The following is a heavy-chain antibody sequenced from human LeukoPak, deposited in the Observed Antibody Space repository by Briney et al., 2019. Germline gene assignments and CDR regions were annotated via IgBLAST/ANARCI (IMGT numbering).Heavy chain of an antibody. V-gene: IGHV3-66*01. D-gene: IGHD3-9*01. Sequence: QPGGSLRLSCAASGFTVSTSHMMWIRQAPGKGLEWVSVVYRGETTHYADSVKGRFTISRDNSKNTLYLQMNGLRVDDTAVYYCAAYYDFLTGQFFDYWGQGTLVTVSS. CDR2: VYRGETT. CDR1: GFTVSTSH. J-gene: IGHJ4*02. CDR3: AAYYDFLTGQFFDY.